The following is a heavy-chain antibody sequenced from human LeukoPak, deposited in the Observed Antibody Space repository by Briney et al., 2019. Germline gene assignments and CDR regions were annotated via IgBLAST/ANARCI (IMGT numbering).Heavy chain of an antibody. J-gene: IGHJ4*02. CDR1: GFTFSSYE. Sequence: AGGSLRLSCAASGFTFSSYEMNWVRQAPGKGLEWVSYISSSGSTIYYADSVKGRFTISRDNAKNSLYLQMNSLRAEDTAVYYCARGGASGIYYLTDDYWGQGTLVTVSS. CDR3: ARGGASGIYYLTDDY. D-gene: IGHD3-10*01. CDR2: ISSSGSTI. V-gene: IGHV3-48*03.